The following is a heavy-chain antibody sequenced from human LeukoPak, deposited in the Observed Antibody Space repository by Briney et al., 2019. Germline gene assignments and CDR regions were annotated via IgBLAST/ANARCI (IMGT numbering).Heavy chain of an antibody. V-gene: IGHV4-59*01. Sequence: LETLSLTCTVSGGSIGSYYWSWIRQPPGKGLEWIGYIYYSGSTNYNPSLKSRVTISVDTSKNQFSLKLSSVTAADTAVYYCARDLGGVGGFDYWGQGTLVTVSS. J-gene: IGHJ4*02. CDR2: IYYSGST. CDR1: GGSIGSYY. CDR3: ARDLGGVGGFDY. D-gene: IGHD3-10*01.